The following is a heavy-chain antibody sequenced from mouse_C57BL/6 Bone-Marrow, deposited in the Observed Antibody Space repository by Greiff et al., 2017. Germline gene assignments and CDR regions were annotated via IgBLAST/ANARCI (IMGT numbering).Heavy chain of an antibody. CDR2: INSSNGGT. CDR3: ARDYYGNSVDY. Sequence: QVQLQQPGTELVKPGASVKLSCKASGYTFTSYWMHWVKQRPGQGLEWIGNINSSNGGTNYNEKFKRKATLTVDKSSSTAYMQLSSLTSEDSAVDYCARDYYGNSVDYWGQGTTLTVSS. J-gene: IGHJ2*01. CDR1: GYTFTSYW. V-gene: IGHV1-53*01. D-gene: IGHD1-1*01.